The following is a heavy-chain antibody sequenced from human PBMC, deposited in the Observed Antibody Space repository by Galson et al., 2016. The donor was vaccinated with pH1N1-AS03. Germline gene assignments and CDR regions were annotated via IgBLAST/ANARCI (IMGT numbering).Heavy chain of an antibody. CDR1: GFTFSGYS. D-gene: IGHD3-16*02. CDR3: AKDAMSGGIVVLYHWFDS. Sequence: SLRLSCAVSGFTFSGYSMHWVRQAPGKGLEWVAVISYDESHRYYADSVKGRFTVSRDNSKNTLYMQMNNLRTEETAVYYCAKDAMSGGIVVLYHWFDSWGPGTLVTVSS. CDR2: ISYDESHR. V-gene: IGHV3-30*18. J-gene: IGHJ5*01.